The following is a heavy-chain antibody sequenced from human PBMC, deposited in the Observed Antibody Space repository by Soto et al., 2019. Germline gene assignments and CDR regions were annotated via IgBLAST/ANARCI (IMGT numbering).Heavy chain of an antibody. J-gene: IGHJ3*02. V-gene: IGHV1-18*01. CDR1: GYNFTSYG. CDR2: ISPHNDRT. CDR3: ARDLYFSSGRYFDHDPFDI. D-gene: IGHD6-19*01. Sequence: QVQLVQSGADVKKPGASVKVSCKASGYNFTSYGISWVRQAPGQGLEWMGWISPHNDRTKYARRFQDRVTMTTETPTSTVYMELGSLRSDDTAVYYCARDLYFSSGRYFDHDPFDIWGQGTVLTVSS.